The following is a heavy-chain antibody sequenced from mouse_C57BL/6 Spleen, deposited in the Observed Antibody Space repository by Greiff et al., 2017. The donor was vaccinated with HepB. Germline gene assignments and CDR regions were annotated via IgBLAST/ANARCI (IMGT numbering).Heavy chain of an antibody. CDR3: ARTPFITTVLDY. D-gene: IGHD1-1*01. V-gene: IGHV1-42*01. Sequence: VHVKQSGPELVKPGASVKISCKASGYSFTGYYMNWVKQSPEKSLEWIGEINPSTGGTTYNQKFKAKATLTVDKSSSTAYMQLKSLTSEDSAVYYCARTPFITTVLDYWGQGTTLTVSS. CDR1: GYSFTGYY. CDR2: INPSTGGT. J-gene: IGHJ2*01.